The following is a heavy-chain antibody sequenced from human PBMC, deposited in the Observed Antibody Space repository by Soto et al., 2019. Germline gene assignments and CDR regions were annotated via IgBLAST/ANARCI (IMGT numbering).Heavy chain of an antibody. CDR2: IYPGDSDT. CDR1: GYSFTSYW. CDR3: ARDQRRDGYNYVYYYGMDV. J-gene: IGHJ6*02. Sequence: PGESLKISCKGSGYSFTSYWIGWVRQMPGKGLEWMGIIYPGDSDTRYSPSFQGQVTISADKSISTAYLQWSSLKASDTAMYYCARDQRRDGYNYVYYYGMDVWGQGTTVTVSS. V-gene: IGHV5-51*01. D-gene: IGHD5-12*01.